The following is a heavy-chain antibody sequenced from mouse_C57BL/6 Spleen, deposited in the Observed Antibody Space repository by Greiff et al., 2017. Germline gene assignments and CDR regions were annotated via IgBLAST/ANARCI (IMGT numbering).Heavy chain of an antibody. CDR1: GYTFTSYW. CDR2: IYPGSGST. CDR3: ARYREGIGHYYGSCYDYYAMDY. D-gene: IGHD1-1*01. Sequence: QVQLQQSGAELVKPGASVKLSCKASGYTFTSYWITWVKQRPGQGLEWIGDIYPGSGSTNYNEKFKSKATLTVDTSSSATYMQLSSLTSGDSAVYYFARYREGIGHYYGSCYDYYAMDYWGQGTSVTVSS. J-gene: IGHJ4*01. V-gene: IGHV1-55*01.